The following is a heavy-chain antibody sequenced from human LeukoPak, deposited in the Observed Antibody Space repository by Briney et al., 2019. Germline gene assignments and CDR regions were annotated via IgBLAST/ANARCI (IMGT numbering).Heavy chain of an antibody. V-gene: IGHV1-2*02. J-gene: IGHJ5*02. CDR3: ARDLRVATIEALTEGNNWFDP. CDR2: INPNSGGT. CDR1: GYTFTGYY. D-gene: IGHD5-12*01. Sequence: ASVKVSCKASGYTFTGYYMHWVRQAPGQGLEWMGWINPNSGGTNYAQKFQGRVTMTRDTSISTAYMELSRLRSDDTAVYYCARDLRVATIEALTEGNNWFDPWGQGTLVTVSS.